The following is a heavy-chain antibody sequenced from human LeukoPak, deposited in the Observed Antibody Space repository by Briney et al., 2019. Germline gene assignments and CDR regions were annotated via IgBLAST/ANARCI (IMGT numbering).Heavy chain of an antibody. D-gene: IGHD4-17*01. Sequence: SETLSLTCTVSGGSISSYYWSWIRQPPGKGLEWIGYIYNSGSTNYNPSLKSRVTISVDTSKNQFSLKLSSVTAADTAVYYCARAGDGPTAGDYVGGWFDPWGQGTLVTVSS. CDR3: ARAGDGPTAGDYVGGWFDP. J-gene: IGHJ5*02. V-gene: IGHV4-59*01. CDR1: GGSISSYY. CDR2: IYNSGST.